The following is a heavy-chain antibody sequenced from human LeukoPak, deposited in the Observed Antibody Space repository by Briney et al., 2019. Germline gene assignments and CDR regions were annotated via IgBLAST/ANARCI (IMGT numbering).Heavy chain of an antibody. D-gene: IGHD3-10*01. V-gene: IGHV3-21*01. Sequence: PGGSLRLSCAASGFPFSTHSLNWVRQAPGKGLEWVSSISAGGDFVYYGDSVKGRFTMSRDNAKNSLHLQMDSLTAEDTAVYFCVRDKDEKSNYAYFDSWGHGTLVTVSS. CDR3: VRDKDEKSNYAYFDS. CDR1: GFPFSTHS. CDR2: ISAGGDFV. J-gene: IGHJ4*01.